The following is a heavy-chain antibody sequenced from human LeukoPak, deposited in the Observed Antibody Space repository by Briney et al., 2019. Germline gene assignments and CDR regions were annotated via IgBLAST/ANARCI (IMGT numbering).Heavy chain of an antibody. V-gene: IGHV3-74*01. J-gene: IGHJ4*02. CDR1: GFTFSTYW. CDR2: INSDGSST. Sequence: PGGSLRLSCAASGFTFSTYWMHWVRQAPGKGLVWVSRINSDGSSTSYADSVKGRFTISRDNAKNTLYLQMNSLRAEDTAVYYCAKDPSLITMVRGVLKLSYYFDSWGQGTLVTVSS. CDR3: AKDPSLITMVRGVLKLSYYFDS. D-gene: IGHD3-10*01.